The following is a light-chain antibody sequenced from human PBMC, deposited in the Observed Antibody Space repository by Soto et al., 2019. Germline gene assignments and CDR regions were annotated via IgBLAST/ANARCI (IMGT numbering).Light chain of an antibody. Sequence: TQMTQSPSTLSASVGDRVTITCRASQSFSTWLAGYQQKPGKAPKLLIYDVSNLESGVPSRFSGSGSGTEFTLTIGSLQPDDFATYYCQQYYSYPLTFGGGTTVEIK. CDR1: QSFSTW. CDR3: QQYYSYPLT. J-gene: IGKJ4*01. V-gene: IGKV1-5*01. CDR2: DVS.